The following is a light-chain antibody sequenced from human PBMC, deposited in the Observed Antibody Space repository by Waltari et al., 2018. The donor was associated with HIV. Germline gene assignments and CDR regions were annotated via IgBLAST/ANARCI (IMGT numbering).Light chain of an antibody. CDR3: CSCTTTNSYV. J-gene: IGLJ1*01. CDR2: VDN. CDR1: NSDLGTYNL. V-gene: IGLV2-23*01. Sequence: QSALTQPASVSGSPGQSITISCTGSNSDLGTYNLVSWYQHFPDRAPKLLIFVDNKQPSGVSSRFSGSKSGNAASLTISGLRPEDEADYYCCSCTTTNSYVFGTGTKVTVL.